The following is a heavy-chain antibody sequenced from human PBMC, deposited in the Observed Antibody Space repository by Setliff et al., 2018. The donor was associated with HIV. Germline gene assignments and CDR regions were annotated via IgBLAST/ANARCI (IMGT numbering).Heavy chain of an antibody. Sequence: SVTVSCKASGGSFRNYAINWVRQAPGQGLEWMGGIIPLLGTPKEAHKFQGRVTITADKYSSTVYMELSSLRAEDSAVFYFARDRSGIAAAAPDAFDVWGQGPMVTVSS. D-gene: IGHD6-25*01. CDR1: GGSFRNYA. CDR3: ARDRSGIAAAAPDAFDV. J-gene: IGHJ3*01. V-gene: IGHV1-69*06. CDR2: IIPLLGTP.